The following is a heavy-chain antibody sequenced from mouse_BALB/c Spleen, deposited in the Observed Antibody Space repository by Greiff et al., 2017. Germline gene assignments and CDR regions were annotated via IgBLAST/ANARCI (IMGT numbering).Heavy chain of an antibody. V-gene: IGHV3-2*02. CDR2: ISYSGST. CDR1: GYSITSDYA. Sequence: VQLQQSGPGLVKPSQSLSLTCTVTGYSITSDYAWNWIRQFPGNKLEWMGYISYSGSTSYNPSLKSRISITRDTSKNQFFLQLNSVTTEDTATYYCARWGNYAIDYWGQGTSVTVSS. CDR3: ARWGNYAIDY. J-gene: IGHJ4*01.